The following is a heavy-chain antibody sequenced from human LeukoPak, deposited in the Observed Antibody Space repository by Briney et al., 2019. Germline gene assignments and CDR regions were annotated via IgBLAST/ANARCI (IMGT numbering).Heavy chain of an antibody. D-gene: IGHD2-15*01. CDR3: AKDHSCSGGNCYFDY. Sequence: GGSLRLSCAASGFTFSSYWMSWVRQAPGKGLEWVSGISGSGDSTYYADSVKGRFTISRDNSKNTLYLQMNSLRAEDTAVYYCAKDHSCSGGNCYFDYWGQGTLVTVSS. J-gene: IGHJ4*02. CDR1: GFTFSSYW. CDR2: ISGSGDST. V-gene: IGHV3-23*01.